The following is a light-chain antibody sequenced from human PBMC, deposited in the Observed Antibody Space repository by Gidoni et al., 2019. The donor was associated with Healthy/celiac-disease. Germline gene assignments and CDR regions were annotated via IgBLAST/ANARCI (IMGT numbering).Light chain of an antibody. Sequence: DIVMTQSPDSLAVSLGERATINCKSSQSVLYNSNNKNYLSWYQQKPGQPPKLLIYWASTRESGVPDRFSGSGSGTDFTLTISSLQAEDVAVYYCQQYYSTPFTCGPGTKVDIK. J-gene: IGKJ3*01. CDR2: WAS. V-gene: IGKV4-1*01. CDR3: QQYYSTPFT. CDR1: QSVLYNSNNKNY.